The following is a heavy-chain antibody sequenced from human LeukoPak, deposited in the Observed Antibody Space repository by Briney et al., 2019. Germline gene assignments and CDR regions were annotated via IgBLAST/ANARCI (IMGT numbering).Heavy chain of an antibody. J-gene: IGHJ4*02. CDR1: GYTFTSYD. V-gene: IGHV1-8*03. D-gene: IGHD1-26*01. CDR3: ARGQWELGVRCDY. Sequence: ASVKVSCKASGYTFTSYDINWVRQATGQGLEWMGWMNPNSGNTGYAQKFQGRVTITRNTSISTAYMELSSLRSEDTAVYYCARGQWELGVRCDYWGQGTLVTVSS. CDR2: MNPNSGNT.